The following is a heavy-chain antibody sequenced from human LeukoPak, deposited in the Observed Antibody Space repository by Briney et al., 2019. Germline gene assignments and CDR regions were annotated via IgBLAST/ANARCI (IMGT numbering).Heavy chain of an antibody. J-gene: IGHJ4*02. Sequence: GGPLRLSCAASGFTFDDYGMSWVRQAPGKGLEWVSGINWNGGSTGYADSVKGRFTISRDNAKNSLYLQMNSLRAEDTALYYCARDGYYYDSSGQHSSYYFDYWGQGTLVTVSS. CDR3: ARDGYYYDSSGQHSSYYFDY. D-gene: IGHD3-22*01. V-gene: IGHV3-20*04. CDR2: INWNGGST. CDR1: GFTFDDYG.